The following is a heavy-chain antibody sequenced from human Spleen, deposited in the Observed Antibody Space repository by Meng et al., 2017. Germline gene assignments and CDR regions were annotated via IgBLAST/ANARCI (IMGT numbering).Heavy chain of an antibody. CDR3: ARTYLLDY. D-gene: IGHD2-2*02. V-gene: IGHV3-30*04. J-gene: IGHJ4*02. Sequence: GESLKISCAASGFTFSSYAMHWVRQAPGKGLEWVAVISYDGSNKYYADSVKGRFTISRDNAKNTLYLQMNSLRAEDTAVYYCARTYLLDYWGQGTLVTVSS. CDR1: GFTFSSYA. CDR2: ISYDGSNK.